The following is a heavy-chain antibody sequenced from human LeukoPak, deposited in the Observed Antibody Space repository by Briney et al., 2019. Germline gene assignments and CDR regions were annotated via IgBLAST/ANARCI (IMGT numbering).Heavy chain of an antibody. Sequence: GGSLRLSCAASGFTFSSYSMNWVRQAPGKGLEWVSYISVSTSTIYYADSVKGRFTISRDNAKNSLYLQMNSLRDEDTAVYYCARVVSGGNLYYYYGMDVWGQGTTVTVSS. V-gene: IGHV3-48*02. CDR3: ARVVSGGNLYYYYGMDV. CDR1: GFTFSSYS. D-gene: IGHD4-23*01. J-gene: IGHJ6*02. CDR2: ISVSTSTI.